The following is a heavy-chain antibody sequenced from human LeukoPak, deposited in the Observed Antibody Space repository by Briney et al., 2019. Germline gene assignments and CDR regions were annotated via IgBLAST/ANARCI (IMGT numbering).Heavy chain of an antibody. J-gene: IGHJ4*02. V-gene: IGHV4-34*01. CDR3: ARGGYGGNFSPKNDY. D-gene: IGHD4-23*01. CDR2: INHSGST. CDR1: GGSFSGYY. Sequence: PSETQSLTCAVYGGSFSGYYWSWIRQPPGKGLEWIGEINHSGSTNYNPSLKSRVTISVDTSKNQFSLKLSSVTAADTAVYYCARGGYGGNFSPKNDYWGQGTLVTVSS.